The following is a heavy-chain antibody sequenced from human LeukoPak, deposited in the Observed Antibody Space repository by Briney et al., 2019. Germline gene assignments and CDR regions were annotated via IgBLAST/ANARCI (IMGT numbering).Heavy chain of an antibody. CDR1: GGSISSYY. V-gene: IGHV4-4*07. CDR2: IYTSGST. CDR3: TRTGTRAYYFDY. Sequence: SETLSLTCTVSGGSISSYYWSWIRQPAGKGLEWIGRIYTSGSTNYNPSLKSRVTMSIDTSKNQFSLKLTSVTAADTAVYYCTRTGTRAYYFDYWGQGTLVTVSS. J-gene: IGHJ4*02. D-gene: IGHD1-1*01.